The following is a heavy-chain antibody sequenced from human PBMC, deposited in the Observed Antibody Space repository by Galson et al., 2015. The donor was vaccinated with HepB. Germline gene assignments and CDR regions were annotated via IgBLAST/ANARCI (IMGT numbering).Heavy chain of an antibody. J-gene: IGHJ5*02. CDR1: GYTFTSYA. D-gene: IGHD2-15*01. Sequence: SVKVSCKASGYTFTSYAMHWVRQAPGQRLEWMGWINAGNGNTKYSQKFQGRVTITRDTSASTAYMELSSLRSEDTAVYYCARDRTYCSGGSCYWFDPWGQGTLVTVSS. CDR3: ARDRTYCSGGSCYWFDP. CDR2: INAGNGNT. V-gene: IGHV1-3*01.